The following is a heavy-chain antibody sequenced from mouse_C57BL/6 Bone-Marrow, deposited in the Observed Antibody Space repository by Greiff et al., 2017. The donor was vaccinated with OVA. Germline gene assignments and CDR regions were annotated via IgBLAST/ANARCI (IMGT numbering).Heavy chain of an antibody. CDR3: ARIGGEGYAMDY. V-gene: IGHV8-8*01. J-gene: IGHJ4*01. CDR1: GFSLSTFGMG. CDR2: IWWDDGE. Sequence: QVTLKESGPGILQPSQTLSLTCSFSGFSLSTFGMGVGWIRQPSGKGLEWLANIWWDDGEYHNPALKRRLTIPEDTSKNQVILKIAKVDTADTATYYCARIGGEGYAMDYWGQGTSVTVSS.